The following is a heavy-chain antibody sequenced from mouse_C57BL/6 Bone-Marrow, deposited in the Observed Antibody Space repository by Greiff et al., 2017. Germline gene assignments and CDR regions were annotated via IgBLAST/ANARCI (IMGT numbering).Heavy chain of an antibody. CDR2: IYPRSGNT. V-gene: IGHV1-81*01. J-gene: IGHJ3*01. Sequence: VKLQESGAELARPGASVKLSCKASGYTFTSYGISWVKQRTGQGLEWIGEIYPRSGNTYYNEKFKGKATLTADKSASTAYMELRSLTSEDSAVYFCARRDYSNPYWGQGTLVTVSA. D-gene: IGHD2-5*01. CDR3: ARRDYSNPY. CDR1: GYTFTSYG.